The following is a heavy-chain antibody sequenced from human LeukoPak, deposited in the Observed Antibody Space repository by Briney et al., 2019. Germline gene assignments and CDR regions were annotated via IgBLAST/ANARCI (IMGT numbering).Heavy chain of an antibody. CDR1: GGPVSISSYY. CDR2: IYYSGSP. D-gene: IGHD1-26*01. Sequence: KPSETLSLTCSVSGGPVSISSYYWGWIRQPPGKGLEWIGSIYYSGSPYYNPSLKSRVTISVDTSKNQFSLKLTSVTAAATAIYYCSRESGAFCPFGYWGQGTLVIVPP. CDR3: SRESGAFCPFGY. V-gene: IGHV4-39*07. J-gene: IGHJ4*02.